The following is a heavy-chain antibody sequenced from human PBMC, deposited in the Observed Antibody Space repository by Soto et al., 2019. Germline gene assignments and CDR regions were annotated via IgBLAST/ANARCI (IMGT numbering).Heavy chain of an antibody. CDR1: GFTFSSYA. J-gene: IGHJ4*02. CDR2: ISASGSNT. D-gene: IGHD3-3*01. V-gene: IGHV3-23*01. Sequence: EVQLLESGGGLVQSGGSLRLSCAAPGFTFSSYAMSWVRQAPGKGLEWVSGISASGSNTYYADSVKGRFTISRDNSKNTLYLQMNNLRVEDKAVYYCADGGEWSFNFEYWGQGTLVTVFS. CDR3: ADGGEWSFNFEY.